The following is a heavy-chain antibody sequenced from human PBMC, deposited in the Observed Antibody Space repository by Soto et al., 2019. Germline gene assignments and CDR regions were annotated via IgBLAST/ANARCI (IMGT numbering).Heavy chain of an antibody. CDR2: ISGHNGNT. CDR3: VRHWQLSP. D-gene: IGHD1-1*01. Sequence: QVQLVQSGYEVKKTGASVKVSCRASGYTLTNYGISWVRQAPGQGLFWMGWISGHNGNTLYSQNAQGRLTLTIDTSTNTAYMELMSLKIDDTAMYYCVRHWQLSPWGQGTLVTVSS. CDR1: GYTLTNYG. V-gene: IGHV1-18*01. J-gene: IGHJ5*02.